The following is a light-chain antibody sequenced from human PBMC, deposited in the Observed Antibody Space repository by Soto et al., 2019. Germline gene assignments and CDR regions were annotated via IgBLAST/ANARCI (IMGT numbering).Light chain of an antibody. CDR3: YSYRGSNAWV. CDR2: EVS. V-gene: IGLV2-14*01. Sequence: QYALTQPASVCGSPGQSITISCTRTSSDVGAYNFVSWYQHNPGTAPKLMIYEVSNRPSGASNRFSGSKSGNTASLTISGLQTEDEADYYCYSYRGSNAWVFGGGTKLTVL. J-gene: IGLJ3*02. CDR1: SSDVGAYNF.